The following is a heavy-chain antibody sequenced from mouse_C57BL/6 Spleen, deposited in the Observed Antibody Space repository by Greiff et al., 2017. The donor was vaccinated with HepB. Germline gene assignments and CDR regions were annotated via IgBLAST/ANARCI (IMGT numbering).Heavy chain of an antibody. D-gene: IGHD1-1*01. CDR3: AREVAKGYYFDY. J-gene: IGHJ2*01. CDR1: GYAFSSYW. CDR2: IYPGDGDT. Sequence: QVQLQQSGAELVKPGASVKISCKASGYAFSSYWMNWVKQRPGKGLEWIGQIYPGDGDTNYNGKFKGKATLTADKSSSTAYMQLSSLTSEDSAVYFCAREVAKGYYFDYWGQGTTLTVSS. V-gene: IGHV1-80*01.